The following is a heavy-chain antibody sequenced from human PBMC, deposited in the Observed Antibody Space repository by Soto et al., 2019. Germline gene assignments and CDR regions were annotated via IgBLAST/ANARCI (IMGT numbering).Heavy chain of an antibody. CDR2: IYKSTTT. D-gene: IGHD2-15*01. CDR3: ARGRYCLTGRCFPNWFDS. Sequence: KASETLSLTCSVSGDSISTVDYFWAWIRQPPGQALEYIGYIYKSTTTYHNPSFESRVAISLDTSKSQFSLTVTSVTAADTAVYFCARGRYCLTGRCFPNWFDSWGQGTLVTVSS. V-gene: IGHV4-30-4*01. J-gene: IGHJ5*01. CDR1: GDSISTVDYF.